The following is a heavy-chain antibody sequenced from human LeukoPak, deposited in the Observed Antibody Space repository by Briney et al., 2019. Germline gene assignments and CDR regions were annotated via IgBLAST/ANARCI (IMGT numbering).Heavy chain of an antibody. Sequence: GGSLRLSCAASGFTLSSYWMSWVRQAPGKGLEWVANIREDGGEKHYVDSVKGRFTISRDNTKNSLYLQMNSLRAEDTAVYYCASNFWSGYEGYWGQGTLVTVSS. CDR1: GFTLSSYW. V-gene: IGHV3-7*01. CDR2: IREDGGEK. D-gene: IGHD3-3*01. J-gene: IGHJ4*02. CDR3: ASNFWSGYEGY.